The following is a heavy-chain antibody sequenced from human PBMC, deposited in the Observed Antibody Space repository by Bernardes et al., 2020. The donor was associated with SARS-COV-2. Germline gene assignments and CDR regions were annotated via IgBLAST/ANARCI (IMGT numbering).Heavy chain of an antibody. CDR3: ARGLPADYFYYYMDV. CDR2: ISYDGTNK. CDR1: GFIFSDYT. J-gene: IGHJ6*03. D-gene: IGHD2-2*01. Sequence: GGSLRLSCAASGFIFSDYTMHWVRQAPGKGLAWVALISYDGTNKYYADSVKGRFTISRDISKNTLYLQMNSLRAEDTAVYYCARGLPADYFYYYMDVWGRGTTVTVSS. V-gene: IGHV3-30*04.